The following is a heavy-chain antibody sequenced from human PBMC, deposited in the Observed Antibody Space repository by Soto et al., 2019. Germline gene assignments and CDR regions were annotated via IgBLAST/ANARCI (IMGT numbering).Heavy chain of an antibody. CDR3: AILGSPYEYGGMDV. Sequence: QGQLQASGPGLVKPSETLSLTCTVSGGSISSYYWSWIRQPPRKGLEWMGYIYYIGSTNYDPSIKSRVTISVDTSKNQFSLKLSSVTAADTAGYYCAILGSPYEYGGMDVWGQGTTVTFSS. D-gene: IGHD5-12*01. CDR1: GGSISSYY. CDR2: IYYIGST. V-gene: IGHV4-59*01. J-gene: IGHJ6*02.